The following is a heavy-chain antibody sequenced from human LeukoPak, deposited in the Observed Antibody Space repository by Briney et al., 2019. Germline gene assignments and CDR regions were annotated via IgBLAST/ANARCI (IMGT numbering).Heavy chain of an antibody. CDR3: ARARLGELSSFDY. V-gene: IGHV1-18*01. CDR1: GYTFTNYE. D-gene: IGHD3-16*02. Sequence: ASVKVSCKASGYTFTNYEINWVRQAPGQGLEWMVWISAFNGHTNCAQKFQGRVTMTTDTSTSTAYMELRSLRSDDTAVYYCARARLGELSSFDYWGQGTLVTVSS. J-gene: IGHJ4*02. CDR2: ISAFNGHT.